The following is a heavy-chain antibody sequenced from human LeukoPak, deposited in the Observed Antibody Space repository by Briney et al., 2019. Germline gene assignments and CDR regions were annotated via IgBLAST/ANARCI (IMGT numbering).Heavy chain of an antibody. D-gene: IGHD2-2*01. CDR3: AKIYCSTTSCQYFDY. CDR2: LSASGGNT. V-gene: IGHV3-23*01. J-gene: IGHJ4*02. CDR1: IFPFSSYA. Sequence: PGGSLRLSCAASIFPFSSYAMSWVRQAPGKGLEWVSALSASGGNTYYADSVKGRFTISRDNSKNTLSLQMNSLRAEDTAVYYCAKIYCSTTSCQYFDYWGQGTLVTVSS.